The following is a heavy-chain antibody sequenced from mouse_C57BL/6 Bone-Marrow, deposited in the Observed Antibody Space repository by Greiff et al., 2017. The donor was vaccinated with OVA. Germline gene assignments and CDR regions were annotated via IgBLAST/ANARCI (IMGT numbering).Heavy chain of an antibody. CDR1: GYAFTNYL. D-gene: IGHD2-3*01. J-gene: IGHJ3*01. Sequence: VQGVESGAELVRPGTSVKVSCKASGYAFTNYLIEWVKQRPGQGLEWIGVINPGSGGTNYNEKFKGKATLTADKSSSTAYMQLSSLTSEDSAVYVCARKGDGYGAYWGQGTLVTVSA. CDR3: ARKGDGYGAY. V-gene: IGHV1-54*01. CDR2: INPGSGGT.